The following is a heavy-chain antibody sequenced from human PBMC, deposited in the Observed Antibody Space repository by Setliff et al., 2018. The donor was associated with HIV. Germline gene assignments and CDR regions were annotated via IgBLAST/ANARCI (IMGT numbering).Heavy chain of an antibody. D-gene: IGHD2-2*01. V-gene: IGHV1-18*01. CDR3: ATQRDIVMVPGQGGFDI. CDR1: GGTFSSNA. J-gene: IGHJ3*02. Sequence: ASVKVSCKASGGTFSSNAISWVRQAPGQGLEWMGRISVYNGNTIYAQKLQGRVIMTTDTSTSTAYMELRSLRSDDTAMYYCATQRDIVMVPGQGGFDIWAQGTMVTVSS. CDR2: ISVYNGNT.